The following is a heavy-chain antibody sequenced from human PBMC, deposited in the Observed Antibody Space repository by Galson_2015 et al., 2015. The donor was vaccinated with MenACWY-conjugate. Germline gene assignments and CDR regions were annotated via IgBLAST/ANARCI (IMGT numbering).Heavy chain of an antibody. CDR2: LNPDSGST. D-gene: IGHD1/OR15-1a*01. V-gene: IGHV1-46*01. Sequence: SVKVSCKASGDTFTTYRVHWVRQAPGQGLEWMGILNPDSGSTAYAPKFQGRITMTRDASTSTVYMALSSLRSEDTAVYYCAGERGNKVYYFDYWGQGTLVAVSS. CDR3: AGERGNKVYYFDY. J-gene: IGHJ4*02. CDR1: GDTFTTYR.